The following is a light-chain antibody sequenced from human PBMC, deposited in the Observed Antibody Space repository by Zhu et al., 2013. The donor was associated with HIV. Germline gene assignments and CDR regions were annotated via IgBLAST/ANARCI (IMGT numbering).Light chain of an antibody. V-gene: IGKV4-1*01. CDR2: WAS. CDR3: QQYYTTPRT. Sequence: DIVMTQSPDSLTVSLGERATINCKSSQSVLYSSNGNNYLAWYQQKPGQPPKLLISWASARESGVPDRFSGSGSGTEFTLTISSLQAEDVAVYYCQQYYTTPRTFGQGTKLEIK. CDR1: QSVLYSSNGNNY. J-gene: IGKJ2*01.